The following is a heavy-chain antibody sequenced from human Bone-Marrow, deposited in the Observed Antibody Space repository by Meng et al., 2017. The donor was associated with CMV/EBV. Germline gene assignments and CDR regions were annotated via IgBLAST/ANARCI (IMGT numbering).Heavy chain of an antibody. CDR1: GFTFSSYS. CDR3: AREGCSSTSCYLRGFDAFDI. D-gene: IGHD2-2*01. CDR2: ISSSSSYI. Sequence: GEYLKISCAASGFTFSSYSMNWVRQAPGKGLEWVSSISSSSSYIYYADSVKGRFTISRDNAKNSLYLQMNSLRAEDTAVYYCAREGCSSTSCYLRGFDAFDIWGQGTMVTVS. J-gene: IGHJ3*02. V-gene: IGHV3-21*01.